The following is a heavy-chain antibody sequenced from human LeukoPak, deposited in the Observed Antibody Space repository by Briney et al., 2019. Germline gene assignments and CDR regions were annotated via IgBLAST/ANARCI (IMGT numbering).Heavy chain of an antibody. V-gene: IGHV3-72*01. J-gene: IGHJ6*03. D-gene: IGHD5-24*01. CDR1: GFIFGDYY. Sequence: GGSLRLSCSVSGFIFGDYYTDWVRQAPGKGLEWLGRSKNKPNSYTTDYAASVRGRFTISRDDSKNLLYLQMKNLKTEDTAVYYCVREGDGNYQKYYYSYMDVWGKGTMVIVSS. CDR3: VREGDGNYQKYYYSYMDV. CDR2: SKNKPNSYTT.